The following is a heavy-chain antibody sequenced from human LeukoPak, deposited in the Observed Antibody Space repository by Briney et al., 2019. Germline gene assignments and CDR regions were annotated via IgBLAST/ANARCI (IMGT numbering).Heavy chain of an antibody. V-gene: IGHV7-4-1*02. CDR1: GYTFTSYA. CDR3: ARMGYCTRATCGGAFDF. J-gene: IGHJ4*02. D-gene: IGHD2-8*01. Sequence: SVKVSCKASGYTFTSYAMNWVRQAPGQGLEWMGWINTNTENPAYAQGFTGRFVFSVDISVSTAYLQINSLKAEDTAVYYCARMGYCTRATCGGAFDFWGQGTLVTVSS. CDR2: INTNTENP.